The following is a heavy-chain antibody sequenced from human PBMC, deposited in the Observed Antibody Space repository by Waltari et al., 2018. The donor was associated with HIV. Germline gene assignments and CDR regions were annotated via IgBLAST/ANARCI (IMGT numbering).Heavy chain of an antibody. CDR2: RKQDGSEK. V-gene: IGHV3-7*01. CDR3: ARMGLMMYAIGAFDI. J-gene: IGHJ3*02. Sequence: EGQLVESGGGLVQPGGSLRLSCAASGFTFSLYWRSWVRQAPGKGLEWVANRKQDGSEKHYVDSVKGRFTISRDNAKKSLYLQMNSLRAEDTAVYYCARMGLMMYAIGAFDIWGQGTMVTVSS. D-gene: IGHD2-8*01. CDR1: GFTFSLYW.